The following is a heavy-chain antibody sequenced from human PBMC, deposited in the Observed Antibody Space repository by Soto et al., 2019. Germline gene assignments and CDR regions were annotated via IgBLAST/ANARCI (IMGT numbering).Heavy chain of an antibody. V-gene: IGHV3-64*01. J-gene: IGHJ6*03. CDR1: GFTFSSYA. Sequence: GSLRLSCAASGFTFSSYAMHWVRQAPGKGLEYVSAISSNGGSTYYANSVKGRFTISRDNSKNTLYLQMGSLRAEDMAVYYCARASIAARNYYYYMDVWGKGTTVTVSS. D-gene: IGHD6-6*01. CDR3: ARASIAARNYYYYMDV. CDR2: ISSNGGST.